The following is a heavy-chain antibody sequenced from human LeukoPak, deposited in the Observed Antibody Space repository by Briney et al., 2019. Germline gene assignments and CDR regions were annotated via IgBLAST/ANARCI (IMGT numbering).Heavy chain of an antibody. D-gene: IGHD5-18*01. Sequence: GGSLRLSCAASGFTFSSYFMHWVRQAPGKGLVWVSAISNGETITTYADSVKGRFTISRDNAKNTLYLQMNSLRAEDTAVYYCARPDGAGYNYGSLNWGQGTLVTVSS. CDR1: GFTFSSYF. J-gene: IGHJ4*02. CDR2: ISNGETIT. CDR3: ARPDGAGYNYGSLN. V-gene: IGHV3-74*01.